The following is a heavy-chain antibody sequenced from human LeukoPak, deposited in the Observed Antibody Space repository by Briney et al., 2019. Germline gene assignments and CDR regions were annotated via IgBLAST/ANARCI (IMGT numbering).Heavy chain of an antibody. CDR2: INPSGGST. J-gene: IGHJ4*02. D-gene: IGHD4-11*01. Sequence: ASVKVSCKASGYTFTSYYMHWVRQAPGQGLEWMGIINPSGGSTSYAQKFQGRVTMTRDTSTSTVYMELNSLRSEDTAVYYCATTVNRLLDYWGQGTLVTVSS. V-gene: IGHV1-46*01. CDR1: GYTFTSYY. CDR3: ATTVNRLLDY.